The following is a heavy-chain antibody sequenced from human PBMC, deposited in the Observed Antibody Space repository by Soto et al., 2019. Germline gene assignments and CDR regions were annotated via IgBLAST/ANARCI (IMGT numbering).Heavy chain of an antibody. D-gene: IGHD2-21*01. V-gene: IGHV1-24*01. CDR2: IDPEDGEM. Sequence: QVQLVQSGAEVKKPGASVKVSCKVYGDTLTELYIHWVRQAPGKGLEWLGGIDPEDGEMISAQKFRCRITMTEDTSTDTAYMKLTSLRSEDTAIYYCAILLSPVHGHPLYNWFDPWGQGTLVTVSS. CDR3: AILLSPVHGHPLYNWFDP. CDR1: GDTLTELY. J-gene: IGHJ5*02.